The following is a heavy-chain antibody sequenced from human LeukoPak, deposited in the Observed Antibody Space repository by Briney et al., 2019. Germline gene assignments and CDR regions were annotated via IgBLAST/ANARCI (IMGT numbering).Heavy chain of an antibody. Sequence: SETLSLTCTVSGDSISGYYWSWIRQPPGKGLEWIGHIYDIYDSGSTNYNPSLKSRVTISIDSSKNQFSLKLSSVTTADTAVYFCARWNGSHDYWGQGTLVTVSS. J-gene: IGHJ4*02. CDR1: GDSISGYY. D-gene: IGHD1-1*01. V-gene: IGHV4-59*01. CDR3: ARWNGSHDY. CDR2: IYDIYDSGST.